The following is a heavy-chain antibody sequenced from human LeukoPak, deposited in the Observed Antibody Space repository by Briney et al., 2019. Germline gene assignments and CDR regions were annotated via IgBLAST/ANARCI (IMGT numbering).Heavy chain of an antibody. Sequence: PGGCLRLSCAASGFIFSSYTMGWVRPVPGKRLEWVSSIGGGRTYYADSVKGRFIISRDDSKNTLSLQMNSLRGEDTALYYCAKAYTTGWSEGYLDYWGQGTLVTVSS. CDR3: AKAYTTGWSEGYLDY. CDR1: GFIFSSYT. CDR2: IGGGRT. D-gene: IGHD6-19*01. J-gene: IGHJ4*02. V-gene: IGHV3-23*01.